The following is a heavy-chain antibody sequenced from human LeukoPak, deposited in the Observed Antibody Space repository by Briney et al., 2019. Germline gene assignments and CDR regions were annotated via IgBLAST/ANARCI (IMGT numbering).Heavy chain of an antibody. D-gene: IGHD6-6*01. CDR3: AKAPLGMARPFDY. V-gene: IGHV3-30*02. CDR2: IRYDGSNK. Sequence: GGSLRLSCAASGFTFSSYGMHWVRQAQGKGLEWVAFIRYDGSNKYYADSVKGRFTISRDNSKNPLYLQMNSLRAEDTAVYYCAKAPLGMARPFDYWGQGTLVTVSS. CDR1: GFTFSSYG. J-gene: IGHJ4*02.